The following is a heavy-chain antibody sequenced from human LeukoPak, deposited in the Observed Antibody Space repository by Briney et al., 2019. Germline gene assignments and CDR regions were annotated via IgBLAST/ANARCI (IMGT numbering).Heavy chain of an antibody. CDR3: TSRTPSSDY. V-gene: IGHV3-73*01. Sequence: WVRQASGKGLEWVGRIRSKANSYATAYAASVKGRFTISRDDSKNTAYLQMNSLKTEDTAVYYCTSRTPSSDYWGQGTLVTVSS. D-gene: IGHD6-6*01. J-gene: IGHJ4*02. CDR2: IRSKANSYAT.